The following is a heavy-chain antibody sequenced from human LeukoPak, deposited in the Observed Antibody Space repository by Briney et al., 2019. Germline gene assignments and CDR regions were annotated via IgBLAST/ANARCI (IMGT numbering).Heavy chain of an antibody. Sequence: ASVTVSLTASGYTFLNYGISWLRQAPGQALDWMGLISAYHGNTNYAHRLKGRVTMTTNTSTSTAYMELRSLRSDDAAVYYCARDPQVYGDFDNWFDPLGQGTLVTVSS. D-gene: IGHD4-17*01. J-gene: IGHJ5*02. CDR3: ARDPQVYGDFDNWFDP. CDR2: ISAYHGNT. CDR1: GYTFLNYG. V-gene: IGHV1-18*01.